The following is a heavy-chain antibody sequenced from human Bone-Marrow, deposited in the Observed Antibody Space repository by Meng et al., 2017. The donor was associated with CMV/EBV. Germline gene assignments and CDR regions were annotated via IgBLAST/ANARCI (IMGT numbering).Heavy chain of an antibody. CDR3: ARDPSYGYYDFWSGYSGMDV. D-gene: IGHD3-3*01. V-gene: IGHV3-74*01. Sequence: GGSLRLSCAASGFTFDDYAMHWVRQAPGKGLEWVSRINSDGSSTSYADSVKGRLTISRDNAKNTLYLQMNSLRAEDTAVYYCARDPSYGYYDFWSGYSGMDVCGQGTTVTVSS. CDR1: GFTFDDYA. CDR2: INSDGSST. J-gene: IGHJ6*02.